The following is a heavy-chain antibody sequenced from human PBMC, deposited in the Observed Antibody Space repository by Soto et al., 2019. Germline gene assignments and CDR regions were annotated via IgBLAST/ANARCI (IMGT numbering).Heavy chain of an antibody. J-gene: IGHJ4*02. CDR3: ARVGSNYGSGNKLDY. D-gene: IGHD3-10*01. Sequence: SETLFLTCAVYGGSFSGYYWIWIRQPPGKGLEWIGEINHSGSTNYNPSLKSRVTISVDTSKNQFSLKLSSVTAADTAVYYCARVGSNYGSGNKLDYWGQGTLVTVSS. CDR2: INHSGST. V-gene: IGHV4-34*01. CDR1: GGSFSGYY.